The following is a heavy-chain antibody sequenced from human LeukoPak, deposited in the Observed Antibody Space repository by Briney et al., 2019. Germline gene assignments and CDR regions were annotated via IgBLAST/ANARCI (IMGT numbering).Heavy chain of an antibody. D-gene: IGHD5-18*01. Sequence: SETLSLTCTVSAGSISNYYWSWIRQPPGKGLEWIGYIYYSGSTNYNPSLKSRVTISVDTSKNQFSLKLSSVTAADTAVYYCAREVGGNTAMVMSYFDYWGQGTLVTVSS. CDR2: IYYSGST. CDR1: AGSISNYY. V-gene: IGHV4-59*12. J-gene: IGHJ4*02. CDR3: AREVGGNTAMVMSYFDY.